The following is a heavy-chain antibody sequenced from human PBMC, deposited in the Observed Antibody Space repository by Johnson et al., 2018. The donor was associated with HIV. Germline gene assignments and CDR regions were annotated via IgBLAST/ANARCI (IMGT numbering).Heavy chain of an antibody. V-gene: IGHV3-23*04. D-gene: IGHD6-13*01. Sequence: VQLVESGGGLVQPGGSLRLSCAASGFTFSSYAMSWVRQAPGKGLEWVSAISGSAGFTYNADSVQGRFTISRDNSKNTLYLQMNSLRAEDTAIYSCAKAILYSSSWFLDAFDIWGQGTMVTVSS. J-gene: IGHJ3*02. CDR2: ISGSAGFT. CDR3: AKAILYSSSWFLDAFDI. CDR1: GFTFSSYA.